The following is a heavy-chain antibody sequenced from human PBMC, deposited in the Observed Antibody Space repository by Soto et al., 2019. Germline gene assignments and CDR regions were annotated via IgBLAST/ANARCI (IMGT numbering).Heavy chain of an antibody. V-gene: IGHV3-48*02. CDR1: GFTFSSYS. Sequence: GGSLRLSCAASGFTFSSYSMNWVRQAPGKGLEWVSYISSSSSTIYYADSVKGRFTISRDNAKNSLYLQMNSLRDEDTAVYYCAREIRRAIFGVVYTEHYGMDVWGQGTTVTVSS. J-gene: IGHJ6*02. D-gene: IGHD3-3*01. CDR2: ISSSSSTI. CDR3: AREIRRAIFGVVYTEHYGMDV.